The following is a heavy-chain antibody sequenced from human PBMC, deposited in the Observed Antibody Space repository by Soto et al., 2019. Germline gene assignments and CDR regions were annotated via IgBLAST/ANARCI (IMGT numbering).Heavy chain of an antibody. V-gene: IGHV3-23*01. CDR2: ISAGGVST. CDR3: AKMYRGYSGYIQS. CDR1: GFTFTNYA. J-gene: IGHJ5*02. D-gene: IGHD5-12*01. Sequence: GGSLRLSCATSGFTFTNYAMTWVRQGPGKGLEWVSSISAGGVSTYFADSVKGRFTISRDNSKNTLFLHMNSLRAEDTAVYYCAKMYRGYSGYIQSWGQGTLVTVSS.